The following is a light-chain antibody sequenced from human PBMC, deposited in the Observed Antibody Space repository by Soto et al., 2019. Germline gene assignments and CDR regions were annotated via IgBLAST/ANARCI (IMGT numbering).Light chain of an antibody. CDR2: EVS. V-gene: IGLV2-14*01. Sequence: QSVLTQHASVSGSPGQSITISCTGTSRDVGGYKYVSWYQHHPGKAPKLMIYEVSNRPSGISNRFSGSKSGNTASLTISGVQAEDDDDYYCSSYTSSSTYLFGTGTKVTVL. CDR3: SSYTSSSTYL. J-gene: IGLJ1*01. CDR1: SRDVGGYKY.